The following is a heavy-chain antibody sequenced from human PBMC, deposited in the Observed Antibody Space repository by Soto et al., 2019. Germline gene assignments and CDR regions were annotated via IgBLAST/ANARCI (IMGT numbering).Heavy chain of an antibody. CDR3: VRFASSGWYTGGY. Sequence: QILLVQSGAEVKKPGASVKVSCKASGYTFTNYDIGWVRQAPGQGLEWMGWISPYSGNTKYAQKFQGRVTMTTDTSTTKAYMELRSLRSDAAAVFYCVRFASSGWYTGGYWGQGTLVTVSS. CDR1: GYTFTNYD. CDR2: ISPYSGNT. J-gene: IGHJ4*02. D-gene: IGHD6-19*01. V-gene: IGHV1-18*01.